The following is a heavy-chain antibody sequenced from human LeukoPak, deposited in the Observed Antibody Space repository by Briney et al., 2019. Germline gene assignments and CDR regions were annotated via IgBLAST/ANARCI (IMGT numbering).Heavy chain of an antibody. Sequence: SVKVSCKASGGTFISYAISWVRQAPGQGLEWMGRIIPIFGTANYAQKFQGRVTITTDESTSIAYMELSSLRSEDTAVYYCARDQMWESNWFDPWGQGTLVTVSS. V-gene: IGHV1-69*05. D-gene: IGHD1-26*01. CDR1: GGTFISYA. CDR3: ARDQMWESNWFDP. J-gene: IGHJ5*02. CDR2: IIPIFGTA.